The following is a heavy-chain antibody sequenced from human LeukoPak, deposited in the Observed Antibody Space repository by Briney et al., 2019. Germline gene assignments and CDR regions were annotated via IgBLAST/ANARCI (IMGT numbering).Heavy chain of an antibody. Sequence: GGSLRLSCAASGFTFTSYAMSWVRQAPGKGLEWVSGISGSGGNTYYAESVKGRFTISRDNSKNTLYLQMNSLRAEDTAVYYCAKGRWFDPWGQGTLVTVSS. J-gene: IGHJ5*02. CDR1: GFTFTSYA. CDR2: ISGSGGNT. CDR3: AKGRWFDP. V-gene: IGHV3-23*01.